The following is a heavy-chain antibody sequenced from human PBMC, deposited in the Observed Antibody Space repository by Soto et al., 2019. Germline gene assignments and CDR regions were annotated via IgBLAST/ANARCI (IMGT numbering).Heavy chain of an antibody. CDR2: ISAYNGNT. Sequence: GASVKVSCKASGYTFTSYGISWVRQAPGQGLEWMGWISAYNGNTNYAQKLQGRVTMTTDTSTSTAYMELRSLRSDDTAVYYCARGMGCSSTSCYPPHFDYWGQGTLVTVSS. CDR3: ARGMGCSSTSCYPPHFDY. CDR1: GYTFTSYG. V-gene: IGHV1-18*01. J-gene: IGHJ4*02. D-gene: IGHD2-2*01.